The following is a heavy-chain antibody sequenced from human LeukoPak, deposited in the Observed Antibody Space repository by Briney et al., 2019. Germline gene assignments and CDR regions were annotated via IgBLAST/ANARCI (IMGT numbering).Heavy chain of an antibody. CDR1: GFTFSSYW. CDR3: ARYLNSGPEDF. V-gene: IGHV3-7*01. Sequence: GGSLRLSCAATGFTFSSYWMSWFRQAPGKGLEWVANIKYDGREKQYVDSVKGRFTISRDNAKNSLFLQMNSLRAEDTAVYYCARYLNSGPEDFWGQGTLVTVSS. J-gene: IGHJ4*02. D-gene: IGHD1-26*01. CDR2: IKYDGREK.